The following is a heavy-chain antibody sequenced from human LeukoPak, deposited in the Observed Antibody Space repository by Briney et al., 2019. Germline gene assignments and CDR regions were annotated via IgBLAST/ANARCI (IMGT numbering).Heavy chain of an antibody. Sequence: ASVKVSCKASGYTFTCYYMHWVRHAPGQGLEWMGWINPNSGGTNYAQKFQGRVTMTEDTSTDTAYMELSSLRSEDTAVYYCATDYGSYPSAFDIWGQGTMVTVSS. CDR2: INPNSGGT. CDR1: GYTFTCYY. V-gene: IGHV1-2*02. CDR3: ATDYGSYPSAFDI. D-gene: IGHD1-26*01. J-gene: IGHJ3*02.